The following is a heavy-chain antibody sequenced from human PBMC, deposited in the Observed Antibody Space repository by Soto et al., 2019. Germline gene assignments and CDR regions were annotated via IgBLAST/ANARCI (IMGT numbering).Heavy chain of an antibody. CDR2: IYYSGIT. CDR3: ARGSRAPTIFGVVIRRGDAFDI. Sequence: SETLSLTCTVSGGSISSYCWSWIREPPGKGLEWIGYIYYSGITKYSPSLKSRVTISVDPSKNQFSLKLSSVTAADTAVYYCARGSRAPTIFGVVIRRGDAFDIWGQGTMVTVSS. CDR1: GGSISSYC. J-gene: IGHJ3*02. V-gene: IGHV4-59*12. D-gene: IGHD3-3*01.